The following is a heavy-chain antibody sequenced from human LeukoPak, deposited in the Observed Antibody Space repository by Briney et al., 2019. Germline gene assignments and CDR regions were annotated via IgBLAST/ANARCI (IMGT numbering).Heavy chain of an antibody. CDR3: ARVGYSSSWSPSDY. CDR2: IKDDGSGK. J-gene: IGHJ4*02. CDR1: GFTFSSYG. Sequence: GGSLRLSCAASGFTFSSYGMHWVRQAPGKGLEWVANIKDDGSGKYYVDSLKGRFTISRDNAKNSLYLQMNSLRAEDTAVYYCARVGYSSSWSPSDYWGQGALVTVSS. V-gene: IGHV3-7*01. D-gene: IGHD6-13*01.